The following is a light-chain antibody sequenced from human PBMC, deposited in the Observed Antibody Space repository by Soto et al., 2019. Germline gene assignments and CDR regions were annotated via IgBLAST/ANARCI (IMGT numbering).Light chain of an antibody. CDR3: QKYNSAPLT. J-gene: IGKJ4*01. V-gene: IGKV1-27*01. CDR2: AAS. Sequence: DIQMTQSPSSLSASLGDRVTITCRASQGIGVYLAWFQQKPGKVPKLLIYAASTLQSGVPSRFSGSGSGTDFTVTISSLQPEDFATYYCQKYNSAPLTFGGGTKVEIK. CDR1: QGIGVY.